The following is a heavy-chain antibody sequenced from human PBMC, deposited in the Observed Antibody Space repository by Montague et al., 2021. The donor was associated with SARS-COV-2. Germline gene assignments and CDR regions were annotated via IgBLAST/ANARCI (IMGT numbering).Heavy chain of an antibody. CDR3: ARSGDPGTTVTYLY. V-gene: IGHV4-39*07. D-gene: IGHD4-11*01. CDR1: GGSISTIVNF. CDR2: ISYTGST. Sequence: ETLSLTCTFSGGSISTIVNFWGWVRQPPGKGLEWIGSISYTGSTYHNPSLKSRVTMSVDTSKNQFSLKLNSVTAADTAVYYCARSGDPGTTVTYLYWGQGTLVTVSS. J-gene: IGHJ4*02.